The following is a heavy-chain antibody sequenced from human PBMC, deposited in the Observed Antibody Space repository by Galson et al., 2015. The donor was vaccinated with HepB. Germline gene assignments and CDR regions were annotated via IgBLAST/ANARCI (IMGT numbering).Heavy chain of an antibody. J-gene: IGHJ6*02. V-gene: IGHV3-49*04. CDR1: GFTFGDYA. CDR2: IRSKAYGGTT. CDR3: TSRLGYCSGGSCYFWWGNTDV. Sequence: SLRLSCAASGFTFGDYAMSWVRQAPGKGLEWVGFIRSKAYGGTTEYAASVKGRFTISRDDSKSIAYLQMNSLKTEDTAVYYCTSRLGYCSGGSCYFWWGNTDVWGQGTTVTVSS. D-gene: IGHD2-15*01.